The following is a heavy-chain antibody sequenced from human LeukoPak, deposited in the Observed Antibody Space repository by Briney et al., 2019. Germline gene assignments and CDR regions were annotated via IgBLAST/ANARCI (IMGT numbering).Heavy chain of an antibody. CDR1: GGSFSGYY. V-gene: IGHV4-34*01. J-gene: IGHJ4*02. D-gene: IGHD2-2*01. CDR2: INHSGST. CDR3: ARAWGLPAAMAGTSRVDY. Sequence: SETLSLTCAVYGGSFSGYYWSWIRQPPGKGLEWIGEINHSGSTNYNPPLKSRVTISVDTSKNQFSLKLSSVTAADTAVYYCARAWGLPAAMAGTSRVDYWGQGTLVTVSS.